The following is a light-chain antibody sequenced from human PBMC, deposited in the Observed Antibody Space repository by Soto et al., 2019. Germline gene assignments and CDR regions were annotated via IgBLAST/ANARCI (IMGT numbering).Light chain of an antibody. V-gene: IGKV3-20*01. CDR3: QQYSSSPVT. Sequence: EIVLAQSPGTLSLSPGERATLSCRASQSVSNTYLAWYQQKPGQAPRLLIYGVSSRATGIPDRFSGSGSGADFTLTISRLEPEDFAVYYCQQYSSSPVTFGGGTKV. CDR2: GVS. J-gene: IGKJ4*01. CDR1: QSVSNTY.